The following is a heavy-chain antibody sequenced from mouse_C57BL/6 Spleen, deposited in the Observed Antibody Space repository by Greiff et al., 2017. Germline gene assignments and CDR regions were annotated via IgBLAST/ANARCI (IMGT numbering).Heavy chain of an antibody. D-gene: IGHD1-1*01. CDR3: PYGSSSYYFDY. V-gene: IGHV1-84*01. CDR2: IYPGSGNT. Sequence: QVHVKQSGPELVKPGASVKISCKASGYTFTDYYINWVKQRPGQGLEWIGWIYPGSGNTKYNEKFKGKATLTVDTSSSTAYMQLSSLTSEDSAVYFCPYGSSSYYFDYWGQGTTLTVSS. CDR1: GYTFTDYY. J-gene: IGHJ2*01.